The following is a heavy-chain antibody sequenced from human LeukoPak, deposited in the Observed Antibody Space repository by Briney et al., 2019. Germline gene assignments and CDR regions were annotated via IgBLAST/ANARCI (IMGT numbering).Heavy chain of an antibody. J-gene: IGHJ4*02. Sequence: ASVKVSCKASGYTFTNYAISWVRQAPGQGLEWMGWISAYNDNTNYAQKFQGRVTTATDTSTTTAYLELGSLRSDDTAVYYCARAPMAAATRVDYWGQGTLVTVSS. CDR3: ARAPMAAATRVDY. V-gene: IGHV1-18*01. CDR2: ISAYNDNT. D-gene: IGHD2-15*01. CDR1: GYTFTNYA.